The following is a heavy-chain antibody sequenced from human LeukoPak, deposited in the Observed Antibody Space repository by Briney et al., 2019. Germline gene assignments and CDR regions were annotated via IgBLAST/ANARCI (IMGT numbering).Heavy chain of an antibody. V-gene: IGHV3-23*01. CDR1: GFAFGSYA. CDR2: IFGSGGSA. J-gene: IGHJ4*02. CDR3: AKTTVGYSSGRFPGWPADY. Sequence: GGSLRLSCTAPGFAFGSYAMYRVRQAPGKGLEWVSGIFGSGGSAHYADSVKGRFTISRDNSKNTVYLEMNSLGVEDTAVYYCAKTTVGYSSGRFPGWPADYWGQGTLVTVSS. D-gene: IGHD2-15*01.